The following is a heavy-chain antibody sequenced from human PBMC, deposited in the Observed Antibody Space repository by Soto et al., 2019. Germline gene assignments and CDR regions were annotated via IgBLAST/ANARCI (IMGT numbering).Heavy chain of an antibody. V-gene: IGHV3-30-3*01. CDR2: ISYDGSNK. D-gene: IGHD3-3*01. J-gene: IGHJ4*02. CDR1: GFTFSSYA. Sequence: QVQLVESGGGVVQPGRSLRLSCAASGFTFSSYAMHWVRQAPGKGLEWVAVISYDGSNKYYADSVKGRFTISRDNSKNTLYLKMNSLRAEDTAVYYCARDSGYDFWSGYQYSYFDYWGQGTLVTVSS. CDR3: ARDSGYDFWSGYQYSYFDY.